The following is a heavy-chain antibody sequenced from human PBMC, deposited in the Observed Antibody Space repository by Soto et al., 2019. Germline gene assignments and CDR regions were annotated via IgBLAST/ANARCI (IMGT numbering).Heavy chain of an antibody. J-gene: IGHJ4*01. CDR1: GLTFSSFA. D-gene: IGHD1-1*01. CDR2: INKSGGGT. CDR3: AKDPPTTGTTFDY. Sequence: GGSLRLSCAASGLTFSSFAMSWVRQAPGKGLEWVSTINKSGGGTYYADSVKGRFTISRDNSKNMLFLQINGLRAEDTAVYYCAKDPPTTGTTFDYWGRGTLVTASS. V-gene: IGHV3-23*01.